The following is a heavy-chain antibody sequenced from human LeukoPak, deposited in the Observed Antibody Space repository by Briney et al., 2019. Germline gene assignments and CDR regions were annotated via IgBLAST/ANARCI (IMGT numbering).Heavy chain of an antibody. V-gene: IGHV4-59*01. D-gene: IGHD3-22*01. CDR1: GGSISSYY. Sequence: SETLSLTCTVSGGSISSYYWSWIRQPPGKGLEWIGYIYYSGSTNYNPSLKSRVTISVDTSKNQFSLKLSSVTAADTAVYYCARGLGYFDYWGQGTLVTISS. J-gene: IGHJ4*02. CDR2: IYYSGST. CDR3: ARGLGYFDY.